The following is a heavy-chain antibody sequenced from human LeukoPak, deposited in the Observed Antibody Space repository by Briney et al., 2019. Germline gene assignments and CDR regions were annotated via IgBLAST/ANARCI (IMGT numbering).Heavy chain of an antibody. CDR3: AREYCSSTSCYAFFQH. J-gene: IGHJ1*01. CDR1: GCTFDDYG. CDR2: INWNGGGT. V-gene: IGHV3-20*04. D-gene: IGHD2-2*01. Sequence: TGGSLRLSCAASGCTFDDYGMSWVRQAPGKGLEWVSGINWNGGGTGYADSVKGRFTISRDNAKNSLYLQMNSLRAEDTALYYCAREYCSSTSCYAFFQHWGQGTLVTVSS.